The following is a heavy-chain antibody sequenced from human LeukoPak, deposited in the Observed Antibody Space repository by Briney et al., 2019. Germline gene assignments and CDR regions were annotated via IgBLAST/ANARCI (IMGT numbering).Heavy chain of an antibody. D-gene: IGHD6-19*01. J-gene: IGHJ6*02. Sequence: SETLSLTCTVSGGSISSYYWSWIRQPPGKGLEWIGYIYYSGCTNYNPSLKSRVTISVDTSKNQFSLKLSSVTAADTAVYYCARAPVAVAGTDYYYYGMDVWGQGTTVTVSS. CDR1: GGSISSYY. CDR2: IYYSGCT. CDR3: ARAPVAVAGTDYYYYGMDV. V-gene: IGHV4-59*01.